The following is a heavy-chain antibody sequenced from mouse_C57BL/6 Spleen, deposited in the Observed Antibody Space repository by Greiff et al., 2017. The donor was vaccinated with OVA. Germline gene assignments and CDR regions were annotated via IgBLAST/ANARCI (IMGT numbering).Heavy chain of an antibody. CDR2: IRLKSDNYAS. V-gene: IGHV6-3*01. D-gene: IGHD1-1*01. CDR1: GFTFSNYW. CDR3: TRGSSYYFDY. J-gene: IGHJ2*01. Sequence: EVKLVESGGGLVQPGGSMKLSCVASGFTFSNYWMNWVRQSPEKGLEWVAQIRLKSDNYASHYAESVKGRFTISRDDSNSSVYLQMNNLRAEDTGIYYCTRGSSYYFDYWGQGTTLTVSS.